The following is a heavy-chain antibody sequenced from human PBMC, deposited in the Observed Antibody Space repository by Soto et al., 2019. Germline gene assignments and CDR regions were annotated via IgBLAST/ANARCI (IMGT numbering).Heavy chain of an antibody. CDR3: AKDYYTGDYYSYGMDV. J-gene: IGHJ6*02. Sequence: GGSLRLSCAPSGFTFSSYGMHWARQAPGKGLEWVAVIWYDGNNKVYADSVKGRFTISRDNSKNTLYLQVKSLRAEDTAVYYCAKDYYTGDYYSYGMDVWGQGTTVTVSS. D-gene: IGHD3-3*01. V-gene: IGHV3-33*06. CDR2: IWYDGNNK. CDR1: GFTFSSYG.